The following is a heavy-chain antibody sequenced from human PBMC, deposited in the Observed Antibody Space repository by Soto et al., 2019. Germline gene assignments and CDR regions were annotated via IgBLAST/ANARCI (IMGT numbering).Heavy chain of an antibody. V-gene: IGHV4-31*03. CDR1: GGSISSGGYY. CDR2: IYYSGST. Sequence: QVQLQASGPGLVKPSQTLSLTCTVSGGSISSGGYYWSWIRQHPGKGLEWIGYIYYSGSTYYNQSLKSRVTISVDTSKNQFSLKVNSVTAADTAVYYCARAKGAAAGLIEYWGQGTLVTVSS. J-gene: IGHJ4*02. CDR3: ARAKGAAAGLIEY. D-gene: IGHD6-13*01.